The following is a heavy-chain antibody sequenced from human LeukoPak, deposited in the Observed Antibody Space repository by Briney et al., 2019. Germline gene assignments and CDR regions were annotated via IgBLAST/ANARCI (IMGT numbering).Heavy chain of an antibody. Sequence: SETLSLTCTVSGGSISSYYWSWIRQPAGKGLEWIGRIYTSGSTNYNPSLKSRVTMSVDTSKNQFSLKLSSVTAADTAVYYCARDGYSGYDGPDYGMDVWGQGTTVTVSS. J-gene: IGHJ6*02. V-gene: IGHV4-4*07. CDR2: IYTSGST. D-gene: IGHD5-12*01. CDR1: GGSISSYY. CDR3: ARDGYSGYDGPDYGMDV.